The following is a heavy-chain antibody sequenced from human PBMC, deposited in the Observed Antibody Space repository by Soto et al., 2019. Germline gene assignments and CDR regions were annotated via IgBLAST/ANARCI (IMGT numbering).Heavy chain of an antibody. CDR3: ARSISTSHYYYGMDV. D-gene: IGHD2-2*01. CDR2: IWYDGSNK. Sequence: PGGSLRLSCAASGFTFSSYGMHWVRQAPGKGLEWVAVIWYDGSNKYYADSVKGRFTISRDNSKNTLYLQMNSLRAEDTAVYYCARSISTSHYYYGMDVWGQGTTVTVSS. CDR1: GFTFSSYG. J-gene: IGHJ6*02. V-gene: IGHV3-33*01.